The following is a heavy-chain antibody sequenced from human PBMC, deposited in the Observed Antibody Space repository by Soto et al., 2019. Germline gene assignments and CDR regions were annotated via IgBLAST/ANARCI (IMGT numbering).Heavy chain of an antibody. CDR1: GFTFSSYA. J-gene: IGHJ4*02. CDR2: ISGSGGTT. D-gene: IGHD1-7*01. Sequence: GGSLRLSWAASGFTFSSYAMSWVRQAPGKGLEWVSAISGSGGTTAYADSVKGRFTISRDNAKNTMYLQMSSLTVEDTAVYYCARDLSGNTTPYFDLWGQGTLVTAPQ. CDR3: ARDLSGNTTPYFDL. V-gene: IGHV3-23*01.